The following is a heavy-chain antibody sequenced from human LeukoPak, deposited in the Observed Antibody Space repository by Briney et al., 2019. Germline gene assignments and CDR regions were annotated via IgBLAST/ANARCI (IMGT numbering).Heavy chain of an antibody. CDR3: AREIGDYDFWSGTRGNGMDV. D-gene: IGHD3-3*01. CDR2: ISYVETSK. J-gene: IGHJ6*02. Sequence: PGRSLRLSCAASGFTFSSYAMHWVRQAPGKGLEWVAVISYVETSKYYADSVKGRSTISRNNSKNMVYLQMNSLRAEDTAVYYCAREIGDYDFWSGTRGNGMDVWGQGTTVTVSS. V-gene: IGHV3-30-3*01. CDR1: GFTFSSYA.